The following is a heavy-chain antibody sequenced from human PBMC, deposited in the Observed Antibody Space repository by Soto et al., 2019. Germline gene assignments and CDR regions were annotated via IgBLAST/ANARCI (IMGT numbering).Heavy chain of an antibody. CDR3: AKRSGSGYYYVPRREYFQH. CDR2: ISGSGGST. D-gene: IGHD3-22*01. CDR1: GFTFSSYA. V-gene: IGHV3-23*01. J-gene: IGHJ1*01. Sequence: PGGSLRLSCAASGFTFSSYAMSWVRQAPGKGLEWVSAISGSGGSTYYADSVKGRFTISRDNSKNTLYLQMNSLRAEDTAVYYCAKRSGSGYYYVPRREYFQHWGQGTLVTVSS.